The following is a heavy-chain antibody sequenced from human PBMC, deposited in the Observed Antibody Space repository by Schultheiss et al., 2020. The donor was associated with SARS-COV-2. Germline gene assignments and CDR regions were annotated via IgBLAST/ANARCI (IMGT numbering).Heavy chain of an antibody. V-gene: IGHV3-48*01. CDR1: GFTFSSYS. CDR2: ISSSSTI. Sequence: GGSLRLSCAASGFTFSSYSMNWVRQAPGKGLEWVSYISSSSTIYYADSVKGRFTISRDNAKNSLYLQMNSLRAEDTAVYYCARDSYYDSSGYHSWGQGTLVTVSS. CDR3: ARDSYYDSSGYHS. J-gene: IGHJ5*02. D-gene: IGHD3-22*01.